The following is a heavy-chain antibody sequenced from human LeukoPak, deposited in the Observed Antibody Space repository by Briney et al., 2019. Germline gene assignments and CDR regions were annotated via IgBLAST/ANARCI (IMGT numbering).Heavy chain of an antibody. D-gene: IGHD2-15*01. CDR3: ARDGGYCSGGSCSVWFDP. CDR2: INPNSGGT. Sequence: ASVKLSCKASGYTFTGYYMHWVRQAPGHGLEWMGWINPNSGGTNYAQQFQGRVTMTRDTSISTAYMELSRLRSDDTAVYYCARDGGYCSGGSCSVWFDPWGQGTLVTVSS. CDR1: GYTFTGYY. V-gene: IGHV1-2*02. J-gene: IGHJ5*02.